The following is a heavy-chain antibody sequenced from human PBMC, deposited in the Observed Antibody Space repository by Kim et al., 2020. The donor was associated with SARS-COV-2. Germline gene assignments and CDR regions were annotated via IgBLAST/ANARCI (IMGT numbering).Heavy chain of an antibody. CDR3: ASGCVYSGYDGYFDY. J-gene: IGHJ4*02. Sequence: YVASVQGRFTISGDNAKHSLYLQMISLKAGNTAVYYCASGCVYSGYDGYFDYWGQGTLVTVSS. D-gene: IGHD5-12*01. V-gene: IGHV3-7*01.